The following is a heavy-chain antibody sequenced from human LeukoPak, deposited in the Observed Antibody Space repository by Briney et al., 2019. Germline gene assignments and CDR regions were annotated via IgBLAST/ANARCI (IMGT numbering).Heavy chain of an antibody. CDR3: TTYGGGSRPV. J-gene: IGHJ4*02. CDR2: IYRGTNGETT. D-gene: IGHD6-19*01. Sequence: GGSLRLSCAASGITFSNAWMTWVRQAPGKGLEWVGRIYRGTNGETTDYGAPVKGRFTMSRDYSTNTLYLQMNSLKTEDTAVYYCTTYGGGSRPVWGQGTLVAVSS. V-gene: IGHV3-15*01. CDR1: GITFSNAW.